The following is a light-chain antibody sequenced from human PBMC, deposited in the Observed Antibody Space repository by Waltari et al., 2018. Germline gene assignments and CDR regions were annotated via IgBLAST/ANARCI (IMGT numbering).Light chain of an antibody. CDR3: SSYTSSSLPWV. CDR1: GSAVGSFYF. CDR2: DVS. J-gene: IGLJ3*02. V-gene: IGLV2-14*01. Sequence: QSPLPHPSSVPGSPAQSIPLSCPGTGSAVGSFYFVPWYQQPPGKAPKLMIYDVSNRPSGVSNRFSGSKSGNTASLTISGLQAEDEADYYCSSYTSSSLPWVFGGGTKLTVL.